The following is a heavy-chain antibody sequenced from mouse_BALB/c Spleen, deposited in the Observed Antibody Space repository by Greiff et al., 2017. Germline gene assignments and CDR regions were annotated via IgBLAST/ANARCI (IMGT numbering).Heavy chain of an antibody. CDR3: SCLASNYYAMDY. V-gene: IGHV14-3*02. Sequence: VQMKESGAELVKPGASVKLSCPASGLNIKDTHMHWVKQRPEQGPEWIGRIDPANGYTKYDPKFQGKATITADTSSYTTYLQLSSLTSEDPAVSYCSCLASNYYAMDYWGQGTSVTVSS. D-gene: IGHD2-10*02. CDR2: IDPANGYT. J-gene: IGHJ4*01. CDR1: GLNIKDTH.